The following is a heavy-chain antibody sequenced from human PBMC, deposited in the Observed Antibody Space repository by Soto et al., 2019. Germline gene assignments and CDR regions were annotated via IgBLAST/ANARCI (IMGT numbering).Heavy chain of an antibody. D-gene: IGHD3-9*01. V-gene: IGHV1-18*04. J-gene: IGHJ4*02. CDR2: ISAYNGNT. CDR1: GYTFTSYG. CDR3: ARSSNYDILTGYYTPLDY. Sequence: ASVKVSCKSSGYTFTSYGISWVRQAPGQGLEWMGWISAYNGNTNYAQKLQGRVTMTTDTSTSTAYMELRSLRSDDTAVYYCARSSNYDILTGYYTPLDYWGKGTLVTVSS.